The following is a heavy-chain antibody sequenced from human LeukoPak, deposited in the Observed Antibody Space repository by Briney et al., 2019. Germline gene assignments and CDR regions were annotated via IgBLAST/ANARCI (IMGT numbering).Heavy chain of an antibody. CDR2: ISGSNSYT. V-gene: IGHV3-21*05. Sequence: GGSLRLSCAASGFPFSSYAMHWVRQAPGKGLQWVSYISGSNSYTNYADSVKGRFTISRDNSKNSLYLQMNSLRAEDTAVYYCAAFYYSAFFDYWGLGTLVTVSS. J-gene: IGHJ4*02. D-gene: IGHD4/OR15-4a*01. CDR1: GFPFSSYA. CDR3: AAFYYSAFFDY.